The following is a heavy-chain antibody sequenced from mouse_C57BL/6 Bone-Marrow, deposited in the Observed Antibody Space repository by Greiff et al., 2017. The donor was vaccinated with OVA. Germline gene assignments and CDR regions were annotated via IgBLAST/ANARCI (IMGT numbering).Heavy chain of an antibody. J-gene: IGHJ2*01. V-gene: IGHV1-7*01. Sequence: VQLQQSGAELAKPGASVKLSCKASGYTFPSYWMPWVQQRPGQGLEWIGYINPGGGYTKYNQKFKDQATLTADKSSSTAYMQLSSLTSEDSAVYYCARVEDGYSLDYWGQGTTLTVSS. CDR1: GYTFPSYW. D-gene: IGHD2-3*01. CDR2: INPGGGYT. CDR3: ARVEDGYSLDY.